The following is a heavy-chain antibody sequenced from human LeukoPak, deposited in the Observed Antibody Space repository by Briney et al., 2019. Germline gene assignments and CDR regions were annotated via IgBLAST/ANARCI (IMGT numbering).Heavy chain of an antibody. CDR2: ISSSSSYI. J-gene: IGHJ6*03. V-gene: IGHV3-21*04. D-gene: IGHD6-13*01. Sequence: GGSLRLSCAASGFTFSTYSMRWVRQAPGKGLEWVSSISSSSSYIYYADSVKGRFTISRDNAKNSLYLQMNSLRAEDTALYYCAKDIAPDYYYYMDVWGKGTTVTISS. CDR1: GFTFSTYS. CDR3: AKDIAPDYYYYMDV.